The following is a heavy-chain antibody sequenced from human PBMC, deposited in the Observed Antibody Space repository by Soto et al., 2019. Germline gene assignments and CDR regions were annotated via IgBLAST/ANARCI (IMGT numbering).Heavy chain of an antibody. V-gene: IGHV3-23*01. CDR1: GFTFSSYA. J-gene: IGHJ4*02. Sequence: DVQLLESGGGVVQPGRSVRLSCSASGFTFSSYAMSWVRQAPGKGLEWVSAISGNGAATSYADSVRGRFTISRDNSKDTLFLQMNSLRTEDTAVYYCGKERGGMGRCVCNYWGQGILVTVSS. CDR2: ISGNGAAT. D-gene: IGHD1-26*01. CDR3: GKERGGMGRCVCNY.